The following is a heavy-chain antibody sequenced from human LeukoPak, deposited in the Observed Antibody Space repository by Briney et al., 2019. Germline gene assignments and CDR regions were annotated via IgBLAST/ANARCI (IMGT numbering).Heavy chain of an antibody. CDR3: AKDGDSVFEY. V-gene: IGHV3-23*01. Sequence: GGSLRLSCAASGFTFSSYAMSWVHQAPGKGLEWVSAISGSGGSTYYADSVKGRFTISRDNSKNTLYLQMNSMRAEDTAVYYCAKDGDSVFEYWGQGTLVTVSS. CDR1: GFTFSSYA. J-gene: IGHJ4*02. CDR2: ISGSGGST. D-gene: IGHD4-17*01.